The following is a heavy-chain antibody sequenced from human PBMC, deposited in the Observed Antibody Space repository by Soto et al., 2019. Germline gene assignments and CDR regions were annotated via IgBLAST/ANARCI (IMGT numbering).Heavy chain of an antibody. J-gene: IGHJ6*02. Sequence: QVQLEQSGDEVKKPGASVKVSCKASGYIFVNYGIAWVRQAPGQGLEWLGWISPYTGNTYYATKVQGRLTLTTDTPTSTGFMDVASLTSAEPGVYYCAMVDLYVTPTPQDVWGQGTTVTVSS. CDR2: ISPYTGNT. V-gene: IGHV1-18*01. CDR3: AMVDLYVTPTPQDV. D-gene: IGHD3-16*01. CDR1: GYIFVNYG.